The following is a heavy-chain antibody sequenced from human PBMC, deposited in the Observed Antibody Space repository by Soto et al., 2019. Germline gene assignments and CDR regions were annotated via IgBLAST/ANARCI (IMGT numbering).Heavy chain of an antibody. V-gene: IGHV1-69*13. D-gene: IGHD5-12*01. CDR2: IIPIFGTT. CDR3: AKDGGADGYFGNWLDP. J-gene: IGHJ5*02. Sequence: SVKVSCKASGGTFSNYAISWVRQAPGQGLEWVGRIIPIFGTTNVAQKFQGRVTITADESTTTANMELSGLRSDDTAVYYCAKDGGADGYFGNWLDPWGQGTLVTVSS. CDR1: GGTFSNYA.